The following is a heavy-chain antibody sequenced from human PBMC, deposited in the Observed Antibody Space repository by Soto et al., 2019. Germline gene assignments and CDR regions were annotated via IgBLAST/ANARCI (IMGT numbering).Heavy chain of an antibody. V-gene: IGHV3-7*01. D-gene: IGHD2-21*02. CDR2: IKQDGSEK. CDR1: GFTFSSYW. CDR3: AREVVVVTAIDWFDP. Sequence: GTLSLSCAASGFTFSSYWMSWVRQAPGKGLEWVANIKQDGSEKYYVDSVKGRFTISRDNAKNSLYLQMNSLRAEDTAVYYCAREVVVVTAIDWFDPWGQGTLVT. J-gene: IGHJ5*02.